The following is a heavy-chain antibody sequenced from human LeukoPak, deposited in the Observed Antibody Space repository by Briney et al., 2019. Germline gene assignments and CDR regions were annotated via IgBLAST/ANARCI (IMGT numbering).Heavy chain of an antibody. CDR2: ISSSGSTI. J-gene: IGHJ3*02. V-gene: IGHV3-48*03. CDR3: ARDQAGELLIWNAFDI. Sequence: GGSLRLTCAASGFTFSSYEMNWVRQAPGKGRVGVSYISSSGSTIYYADSVKGRFTISRDNAKNSLYLQMNSLRAEDTAVYYCARDQAGELLIWNAFDIWGQGTMVTVSS. CDR1: GFTFSSYE. D-gene: IGHD3-10*01.